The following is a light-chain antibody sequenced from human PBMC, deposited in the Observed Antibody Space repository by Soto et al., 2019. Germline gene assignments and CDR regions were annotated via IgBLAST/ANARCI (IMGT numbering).Light chain of an antibody. CDR3: QSYDSSLSALYV. J-gene: IGLJ1*01. CDR2: GNS. CDR1: SPKIGAGYD. Sequence: QSVLTQPPSVAGAPGQRVTISCTGSSPKIGAGYDVHWYQQLPGTAPKLLFYGNSNRPSGVPDRFSGSKSGTSASLAITGLQAEYEADYYCQSYDSSLSALYVFGTGTKVTVL. V-gene: IGLV1-40*01.